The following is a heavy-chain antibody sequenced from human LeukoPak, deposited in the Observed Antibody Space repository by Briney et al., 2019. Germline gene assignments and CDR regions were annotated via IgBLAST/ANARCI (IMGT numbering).Heavy chain of an antibody. CDR1: GGSISSSNW. V-gene: IGHV4-4*02. Sequence: SETLSLTCAVSGGSISSSNWWSWVRPPPGKGLEWIGEIYHSGSTNYNPSLKSRVTISVDKSKNQFSLKLSSVTAADTAVYYCAGETPPKSGYHYRRANWFDPWGQGTLVTVSS. CDR3: AGETPPKSGYHYRRANWFDP. D-gene: IGHD3-22*01. J-gene: IGHJ5*02. CDR2: IYHSGST.